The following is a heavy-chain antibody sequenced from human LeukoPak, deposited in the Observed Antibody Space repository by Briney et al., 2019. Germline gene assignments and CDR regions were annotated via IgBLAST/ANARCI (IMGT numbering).Heavy chain of an antibody. J-gene: IGHJ4*02. CDR3: ARDGGDSLAVDY. Sequence: PSETLSLTCTVTDGSISDWYWSWIRQSPGKGLEWIAYFYYSGTSRYNPSLKSRVTMSVDTSKNQFSLKLSSVTAADTAVYYCARDGGDSLAVDYWGQGTLVTVSS. CDR1: DGSISDWY. V-gene: IGHV4-59*12. D-gene: IGHD2-21*02. CDR2: FYYSGTS.